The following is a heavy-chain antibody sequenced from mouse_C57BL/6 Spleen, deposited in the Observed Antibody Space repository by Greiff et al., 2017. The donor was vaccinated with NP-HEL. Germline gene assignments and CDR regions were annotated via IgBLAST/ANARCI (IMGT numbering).Heavy chain of an antibody. CDR1: GYAFSSSW. Sequence: VQLQQSGPELVKPGASVKISCKASGYAFSSSWMNWVKQRPGKGLEWIGRIYPGDGDTNYKGKFKGKATLTADKSSSTAYMQLSSLTSEDSAVYFCARADGSSYVDYWGQGTTLTVSS. V-gene: IGHV1-82*01. CDR2: IYPGDGDT. D-gene: IGHD1-1*01. J-gene: IGHJ2*01. CDR3: ARADGSSYVDY.